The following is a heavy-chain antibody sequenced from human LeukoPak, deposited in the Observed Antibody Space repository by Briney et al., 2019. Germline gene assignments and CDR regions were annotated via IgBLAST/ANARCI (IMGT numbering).Heavy chain of an antibody. J-gene: IGHJ4*02. CDR2: ISSSSSTI. CDR1: GFTFSSYS. CDR3: ARDSGYYYDSSGD. V-gene: IGHV3-48*01. Sequence: GGSLRLSCATSGFTFSSYSMNWVRQAPGKGLEWVSYISSSSSTIYYADSVKGRFTISRDNAKNPLYLQMNSLRAEDTAVYYCARDSGYYYDSSGDWGQGTLVTVSS. D-gene: IGHD3-22*01.